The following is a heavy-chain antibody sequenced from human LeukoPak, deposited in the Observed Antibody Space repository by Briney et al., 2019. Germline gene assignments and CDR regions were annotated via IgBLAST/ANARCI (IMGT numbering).Heavy chain of an antibody. CDR3: VRSITMFQH. CDR1: GFSFSDYG. V-gene: IGHV3-30*02. D-gene: IGHD3-10*01. J-gene: IGHJ1*01. CDR2: IRFDGSKT. Sequence: QSGGSLRLSCAASGFSFSDYGMHWVRQAPGKGLEWVAFIRFDGSKTYYADSVKGRFTISRDNSKNTLYLQMNSLRAEDTALYFCVRSITMFQHWGQGTLVSVSS.